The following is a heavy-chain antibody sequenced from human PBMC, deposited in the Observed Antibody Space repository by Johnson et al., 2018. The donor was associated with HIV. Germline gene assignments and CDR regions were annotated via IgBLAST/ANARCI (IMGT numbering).Heavy chain of an antibody. CDR3: TTEKHAPRAFDI. J-gene: IGHJ3*02. Sequence: EVQLVESGGGLVQPGGSLRLSCAASGFTFSSYAMSWVRQAPGKGLEWVGRIKSKTDGGTTDYAAPVKGRFTISRDDSKNTLYLQMNSLKTEDTAVYYCTTEKHAPRAFDIWGQGTMVTVSS. CDR2: IKSKTDGGTT. D-gene: IGHD2-2*01. CDR1: GFTFSSYA. V-gene: IGHV3-15*01.